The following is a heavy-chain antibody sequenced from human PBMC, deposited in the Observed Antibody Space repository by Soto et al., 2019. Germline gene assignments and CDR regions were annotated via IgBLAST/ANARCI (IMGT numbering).Heavy chain of an antibody. CDR1: GVSISSGGSY. CDR2: GYYIGSS. CDR3: ARAGGIVAAINYYGLDV. J-gene: IGHJ6*02. V-gene: IGHV4-31*03. Sequence: PSETLSLTCTVSGVSISSGGSYWTWIRQRPGKGLEWIGYGYYIGSSYYNPSLQSRVTISVDTSKNQVSLKLSSVTAADTAVYYCARAGGIVAAINYYGLDVWGHGATVTVSS. D-gene: IGHD2-21*01.